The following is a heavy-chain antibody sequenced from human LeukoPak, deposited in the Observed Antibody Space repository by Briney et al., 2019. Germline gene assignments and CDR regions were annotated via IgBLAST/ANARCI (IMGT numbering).Heavy chain of an antibody. Sequence: GGSLRLSCAASGFTFSSYGMHWVRQAPGKGLEWVAVIWYDGSNKYYADSVKGRFTISRDNSKNTLYLQMNSLRAEDTAVYYCXXXEGYYFDYWGQGTLVTVSS. V-gene: IGHV3-33*01. CDR1: GFTFSSYG. J-gene: IGHJ4*02. CDR3: XXXEGYYFDY. CDR2: IWYDGSNK.